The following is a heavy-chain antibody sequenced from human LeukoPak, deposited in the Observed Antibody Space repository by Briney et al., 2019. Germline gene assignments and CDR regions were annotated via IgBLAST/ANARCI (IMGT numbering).Heavy chain of an antibody. D-gene: IGHD2-21*01. CDR2: IYYSGST. CDR1: GGSISSGGYS. CDR3: ARGGGFVVVKRFDY. Sequence: TSETLSLTCAVSGGSISSGGYSWSWIRQPPGKGLEWIGYIYYSGSTYYNPSLKSRVTISVDTSKNQFSLKLSSVTAADTAVYYCARGGGFVVVKRFDYWGQGTLVTVSS. J-gene: IGHJ4*02. V-gene: IGHV4-30-4*07.